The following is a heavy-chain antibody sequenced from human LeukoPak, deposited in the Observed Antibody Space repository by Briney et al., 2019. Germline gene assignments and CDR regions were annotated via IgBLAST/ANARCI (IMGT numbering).Heavy chain of an antibody. J-gene: IGHJ4*02. Sequence: ASVKVSCKASGYTFTSYGISWVRQAPGQGLEWMGWISAYNGDTNFAQKLQGRVNMTTDTSTSTAYMELRRLRSDDTAVYYCARTDCSSTHCYTLFDYWGQGTLVTASS. CDR1: GYTFTSYG. CDR3: ARTDCSSTHCYTLFDY. D-gene: IGHD2-2*02. CDR2: ISAYNGDT. V-gene: IGHV1-18*01.